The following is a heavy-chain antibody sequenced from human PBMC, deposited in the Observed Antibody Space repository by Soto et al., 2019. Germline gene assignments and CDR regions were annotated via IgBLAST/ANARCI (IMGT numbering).Heavy chain of an antibody. J-gene: IGHJ6*02. V-gene: IGHV4-4*07. CDR3: ARVRIAARTGAYGMDV. CDR2: IYTSGST. CDR1: GGSISSYY. D-gene: IGHD6-6*01. Sequence: PSETLSLTCTVPGGSISSYYWSWIRQPAGKGLEWIGCIYTSGSTNYNPSLKSRVTMSVDTSKNQFSLKLSSVTAADTAVYYCARVRIAARTGAYGMDVWGQGTTVTVSS.